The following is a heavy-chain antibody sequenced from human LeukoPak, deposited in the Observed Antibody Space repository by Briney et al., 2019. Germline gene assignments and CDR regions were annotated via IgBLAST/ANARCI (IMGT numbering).Heavy chain of an antibody. Sequence: PSETLSLTCTVSGGSISSYYWSWIRQHPGKGLEWIGYIYYSGSTYYNPSLKSRVTISVDTSKNQFSLKLSSVTAADTAVYYCARVGYYYDSSGYYIFDYWGQGTLVTVSS. CDR1: GGSISSYY. V-gene: IGHV4-59*06. CDR2: IYYSGST. CDR3: ARVGYYYDSSGYYIFDY. J-gene: IGHJ4*02. D-gene: IGHD3-22*01.